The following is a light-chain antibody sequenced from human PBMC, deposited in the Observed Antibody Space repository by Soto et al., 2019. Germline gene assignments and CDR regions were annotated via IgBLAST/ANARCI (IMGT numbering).Light chain of an antibody. CDR2: GTS. V-gene: IGKV3-20*01. CDR1: QQYSSNY. Sequence: EIVLTQSPGTLSLSPGERATLSCRASQQYSSNYLAWYQQKPGQAPRLLIYGTSRRATGIPDRFSGSGSGTDFTHTIDRLEPEDFAVYFCQQYGTAPPRYTFGQGTKLEIK. CDR3: QQYGTAPPRYT. J-gene: IGKJ2*01.